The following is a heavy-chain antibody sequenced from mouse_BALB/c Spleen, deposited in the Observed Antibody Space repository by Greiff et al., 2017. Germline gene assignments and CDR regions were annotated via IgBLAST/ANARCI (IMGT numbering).Heavy chain of an antibody. CDR3: GREGVRRCGEGGGGGRGGVGGGGGGGAGGCARAGGG. CDR2: INPYNDGT. J-gene: IGHJ2*01. CDR1: GYTFTSYV. Sequence: VQLQQSGPELVKPGASVKMSCKASGYTFTSYVMHWVKQKPGQGLEWIGYINPYNDGTKYNEKFKGKATLTSDKSSSTAYMELSSLASEDSAVYCWGREGVRRCGEGGGGGRGGVGGGGGGGAGGCARAGGGGG. D-gene: IGHD1-2*01. V-gene: IGHV1-14*01.